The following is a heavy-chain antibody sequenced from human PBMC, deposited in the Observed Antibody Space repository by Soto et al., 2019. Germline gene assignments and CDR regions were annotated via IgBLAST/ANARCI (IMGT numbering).Heavy chain of an antibody. J-gene: IGHJ6*02. CDR1: GGSISSYY. CDR2: IYTSGST. V-gene: IGHV4-4*07. D-gene: IGHD2-8*01. Sequence: QVQLQESGPGLVKPSETLSLTCTVSGGSISSYYWSWIRQPAGKGLEWFGRIYTSGSTNYNPSLKRRVTMSVDTSKNQFSLKLSSVTAADTAVYYCASDLGVLMDYGMDVWGQGTTVTVSS. CDR3: ASDLGVLMDYGMDV.